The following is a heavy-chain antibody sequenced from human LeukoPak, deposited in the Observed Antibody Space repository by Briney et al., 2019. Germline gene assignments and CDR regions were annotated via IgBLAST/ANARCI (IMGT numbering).Heavy chain of an antibody. J-gene: IGHJ4*02. D-gene: IGHD2-15*01. CDR2: ISGSGGST. V-gene: IGHV3-23*01. Sequence: PGGSLRLSCAASGFTFSSYAMSWVRQAPGKGLEWVSAISGSGGSTYYADSVKGRFTISRDNSKNTLYLQMNSLRAEDTAVYYCAKGGSHCSGGSCFGYWGQGTLVTVSS. CDR3: AKGGSHCSGGSCFGY. CDR1: GFTFSSYA.